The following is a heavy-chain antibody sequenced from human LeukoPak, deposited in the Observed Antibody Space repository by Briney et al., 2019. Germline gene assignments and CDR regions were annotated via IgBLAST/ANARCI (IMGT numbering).Heavy chain of an antibody. CDR3: AKDGQYSTSWSPFDY. CDR2: TGSGGVTT. Sequence: GRSLRLSCAASGFTFSSDAMSWVRQAPGEGLEWDSATGSGGVTTYYADSVKRRFTISKDNSKNKLYLQMDSLRADDTAVYYCAKDGQYSTSWSPFDYWGQGTLVSVSS. CDR1: GFTFSSDA. V-gene: IGHV3-23*01. D-gene: IGHD2-2*01. J-gene: IGHJ4*02.